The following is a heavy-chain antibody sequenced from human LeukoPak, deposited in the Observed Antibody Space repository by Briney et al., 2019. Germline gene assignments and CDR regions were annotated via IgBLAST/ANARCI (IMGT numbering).Heavy chain of an antibody. J-gene: IGHJ4*02. CDR3: ARHPYCTNGVCYFDY. CDR1: GYSFTSYW. Sequence: PGESLKISCKGSGYSFTSYWIGWVRQMRGKGLEWMGIIYPGDSDTRYSPSFQGQVTISADKSISTAYLQWSSLKASDTAMYYCARHPYCTNGVCYFDYWGQGTLVTVSS. V-gene: IGHV5-51*01. CDR2: IYPGDSDT. D-gene: IGHD2-8*01.